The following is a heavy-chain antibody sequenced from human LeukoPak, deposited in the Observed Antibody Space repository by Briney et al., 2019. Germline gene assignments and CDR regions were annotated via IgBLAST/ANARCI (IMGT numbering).Heavy chain of an antibody. Sequence: SQTLSLTCAVSGGSISSGGYSWSWIRQPPGKGLEWIGYIYHSGSTYYNPSLKSRVTISVDRSKNQFSLKLSSVTAADTAVYYCARQGRESPNSYYGMDVWGQGTTVTVSS. CDR2: IYHSGST. D-gene: IGHD3-10*01. J-gene: IGHJ6*02. CDR1: GGSISSGGYS. CDR3: ARQGRESPNSYYGMDV. V-gene: IGHV4-30-2*01.